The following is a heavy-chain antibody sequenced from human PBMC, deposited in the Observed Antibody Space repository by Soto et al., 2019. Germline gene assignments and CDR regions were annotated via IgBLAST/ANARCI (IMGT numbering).Heavy chain of an antibody. CDR1: GFTFSSYW. V-gene: IGHV3-74*01. D-gene: IGHD4-17*01. J-gene: IGHJ4*02. Sequence: EVQLVESGGGLVQPGGSLRLSCAASGFTFSSYWMHWVRQAPGKGLVWVSRVNIDGSTISYADSVRGRFTISRDNAKNTLYLQMNSLRAEDTAVYYCARVRNGDWYFDSWGKGALVTLSS. CDR2: VNIDGSTI. CDR3: ARVRNGDWYFDS.